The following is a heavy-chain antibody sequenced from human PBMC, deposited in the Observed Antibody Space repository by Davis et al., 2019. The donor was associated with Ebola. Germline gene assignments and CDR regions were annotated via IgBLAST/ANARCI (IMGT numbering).Heavy chain of an antibody. CDR3: ARQVVPAPFYYGMDV. Sequence: GESLKISCETSGYTFSNYWIGWVRQMPGKGLEWMGIIYPGDSDTRYSPSFQGQVTISADKSISTAYLQWSSLKASDTAMYYCARQVVPAPFYYGMDVWGKGTTVTVSS. CDR1: GYTFSNYW. V-gene: IGHV5-51*01. CDR2: IYPGDSDT. J-gene: IGHJ6*04. D-gene: IGHD2-2*01.